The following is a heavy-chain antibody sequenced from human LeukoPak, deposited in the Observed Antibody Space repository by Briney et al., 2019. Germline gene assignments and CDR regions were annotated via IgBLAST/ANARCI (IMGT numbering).Heavy chain of an antibody. CDR3: ARFYCSGGSCYPYYFDY. CDR1: GFTFSDYY. CDR2: ISSSGTYT. Sequence: GGSLRLSCAASGFTFSDYYMTWIRQAPGKGLEWVSYISSSGTYTNYADSVKGRLTISRDNAKNSLYLQMNSLRAEDTAVYSCARFYCSGGSCYPYYFDYWGQGTLVTVSS. D-gene: IGHD2-15*01. J-gene: IGHJ4*02. V-gene: IGHV3-11*03.